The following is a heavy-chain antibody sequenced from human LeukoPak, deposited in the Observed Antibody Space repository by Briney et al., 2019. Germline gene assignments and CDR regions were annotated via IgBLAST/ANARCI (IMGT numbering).Heavy chain of an antibody. Sequence: GGSLRLSCAASGITFNNYEMNWVRQAPGKGLEWVANIKQDGSEKYYVDSVRGRLTISRDNAENSLFLQMNRLRVEDTAVYYCTRDFGRSSYYFDFWGQGTLVTVSS. J-gene: IGHJ4*02. D-gene: IGHD3-3*01. CDR1: GITFNNYE. V-gene: IGHV3-7*01. CDR2: IKQDGSEK. CDR3: TRDFGRSSYYFDF.